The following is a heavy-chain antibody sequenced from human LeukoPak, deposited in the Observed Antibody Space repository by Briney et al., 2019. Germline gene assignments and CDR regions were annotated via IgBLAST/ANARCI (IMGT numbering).Heavy chain of an antibody. J-gene: IGHJ6*03. CDR3: AKEVGVGHMDV. D-gene: IGHD2-15*01. V-gene: IGHV3-53*01. Sequence: GGSLRLSCAASGFTVSSNYMSWVRQAPGKGLEWVSVIYSGGSTYYADSVKGRFTISRDNSKNTLYLQMNSLRDEDTAVYYCAKEVGVGHMDVRGKGTTVTVSS. CDR2: IYSGGST. CDR1: GFTVSSNY.